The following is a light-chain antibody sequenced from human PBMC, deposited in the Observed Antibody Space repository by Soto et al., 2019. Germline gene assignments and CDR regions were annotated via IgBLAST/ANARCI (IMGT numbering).Light chain of an antibody. CDR3: SSYAGSNNVV. Sequence: QSALTQPPSASGFPGQSVTISCTGTSSDVGYYDYVSWYQQHPGKAPKLVIYEVTKRPSGVPDRVSASKSGNTASLTVSGLRAEDEAEYSCSSYAGSNNVVFGSGTKVTVL. V-gene: IGLV2-8*01. CDR1: SSDVGYYDY. J-gene: IGLJ1*01. CDR2: EVT.